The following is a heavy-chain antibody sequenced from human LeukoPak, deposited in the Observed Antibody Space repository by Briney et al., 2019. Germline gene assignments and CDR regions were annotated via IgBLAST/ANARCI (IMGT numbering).Heavy chain of an antibody. J-gene: IGHJ6*03. Sequence: GALRLSCAASGFTFSSYWMSWVRQAPGNGLEWVANIKQDGSEKYYVDSVKGRFTISRDNAKNSLYLQMNSLRAEDTAVYYCVRRSGYYYMDVWGKGTTVTISS. V-gene: IGHV3-7*01. CDR1: GFTFSSYW. CDR3: VRRSGYYYMDV. D-gene: IGHD3-10*01. CDR2: IKQDGSEK.